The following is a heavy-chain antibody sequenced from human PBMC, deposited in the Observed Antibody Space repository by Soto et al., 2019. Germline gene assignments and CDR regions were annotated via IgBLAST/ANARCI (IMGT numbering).Heavy chain of an antibody. J-gene: IGHJ3*02. Sequence: SVKVSCKASGRTFSSYAISWVRQAPGQGLEWMGGIIPIFGTANYAQKFQGRVTITADESTSTAYMELSSLRSEDTAVYYCARDRYDYVWGSYRSDAFDIWGQGTMVTV. CDR1: GRTFSSYA. D-gene: IGHD3-16*02. CDR3: ARDRYDYVWGSYRSDAFDI. CDR2: IIPIFGTA. V-gene: IGHV1-69*13.